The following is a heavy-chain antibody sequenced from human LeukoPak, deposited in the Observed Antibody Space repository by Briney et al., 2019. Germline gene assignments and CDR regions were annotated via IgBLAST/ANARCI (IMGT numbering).Heavy chain of an antibody. CDR1: GGSFSGYY. CDR2: INHSGST. Sequence: SETLSLTCAVYGGSFSGYYWSWIRQPPGKGLEWIGEINHSGSTNYNPSLKSRVTISVDTSKNQFSLKLSSVTAAVTAVYYCARGMYYYNSSGYYYAMPGFDYWGQGTLVTVSS. CDR3: ARGMYYYNSSGYYYAMPGFDY. D-gene: IGHD3-22*01. V-gene: IGHV4-34*01. J-gene: IGHJ4*02.